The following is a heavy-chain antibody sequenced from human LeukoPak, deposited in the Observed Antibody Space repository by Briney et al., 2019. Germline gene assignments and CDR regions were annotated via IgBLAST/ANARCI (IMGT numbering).Heavy chain of an antibody. J-gene: IGHJ4*02. CDR1: GFTFSSYG. CDR2: ISYDGSNK. D-gene: IGHD5-12*01. Sequence: PGGSLRRSCAASGFTFSSYGMHWVRQAPGKGLEWVAVISYDGSNKYYADSVKGRFTISRDNSKNTLYLQMNSLRAEDTAVYYCAKDRDIVATMDFDYWGQGTLVTVSS. V-gene: IGHV3-30*18. CDR3: AKDRDIVATMDFDY.